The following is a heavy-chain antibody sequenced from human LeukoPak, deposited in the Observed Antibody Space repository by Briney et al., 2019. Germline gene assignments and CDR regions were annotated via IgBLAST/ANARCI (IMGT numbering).Heavy chain of an antibody. CDR2: ISWNSGSI. J-gene: IGHJ6*03. CDR1: GFTFDDYA. D-gene: IGHD3-10*01. Sequence: PGRSLRLSCAASGFTFDDYAMHWVRQAPGKGLEWVSGISWNSGSIGYADSVKGRFTISRDNAKNSLYLQMNSLRAEDTAVYYCARLKFGGSPYYYYYYYMDVWGKGTTVTISS. V-gene: IGHV3-9*01. CDR3: ARLKFGGSPYYYYYYYMDV.